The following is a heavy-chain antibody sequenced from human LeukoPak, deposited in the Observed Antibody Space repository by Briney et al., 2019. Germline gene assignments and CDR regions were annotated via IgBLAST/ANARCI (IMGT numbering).Heavy chain of an antibody. CDR1: GGTLSSYT. D-gene: IGHD1-1*01. V-gene: IGHV1-69*02. CDR3: ASSTGTYYYYYGMDV. CDR2: IIPILGIA. Sequence: ASVKVSCKVSGGTLSSYTVSWVRQAPGQGLEWMGRIIPILGIANYAQKFQGRVTITADKSTSTAYMELSSLRSEDTAVYYCASSTGTYYYYYGMDVWGQGTTVTVSS. J-gene: IGHJ6*02.